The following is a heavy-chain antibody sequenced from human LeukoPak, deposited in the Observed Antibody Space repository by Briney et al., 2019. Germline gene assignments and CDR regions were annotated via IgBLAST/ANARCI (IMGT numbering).Heavy chain of an antibody. Sequence: SETLSLTCTVSGGSISDYYWNWIRQPPGKGLEWIGYIYSSGSTNYNPSLKSRVTMSSDTSKNQFSLKLTSVTAADTAVYYCARGMIQGVSAFDYRGQGTLVTVSS. CDR1: GGSISDYY. CDR2: IYSSGST. V-gene: IGHV4-59*01. D-gene: IGHD3-16*01. CDR3: ARGMIQGVSAFDY. J-gene: IGHJ4*02.